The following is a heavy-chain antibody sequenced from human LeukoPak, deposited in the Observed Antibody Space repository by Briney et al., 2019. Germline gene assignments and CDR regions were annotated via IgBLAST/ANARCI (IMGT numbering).Heavy chain of an antibody. CDR2: IYYSGST. CDR3: ARESSWGNFDY. V-gene: IGHV4-59*01. CDR1: GGSICSYY. J-gene: IGHJ4*03. D-gene: IGHD3-16*01. Sequence: SETLSHTCTVSGGSICSYYWSWILQPPGKGLEWIGYIYYSGSTNYNPSLKGQVTISVDTSKNQISLKLSYVTAADTAVYFCARESSWGNFDYWGHGTLVTVSS.